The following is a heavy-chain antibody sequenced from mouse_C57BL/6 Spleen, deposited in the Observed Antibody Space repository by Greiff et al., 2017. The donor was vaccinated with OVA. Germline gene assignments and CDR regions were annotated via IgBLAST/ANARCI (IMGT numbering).Heavy chain of an antibody. CDR1: GYTFTSYW. V-gene: IGHV1-50*01. Sequence: QVQLQQPGAELVKPGASVKLSCKASGYTFTSYWMQWVKQRPGQGLEWIGAIDPSDSYTNYNQKFTGKATLTVDTSSSTAYMQLSSLTSEDSAVYYCASGGLLYFDVWGTGTTVTVSS. J-gene: IGHJ1*03. CDR2: IDPSDSYT. D-gene: IGHD2-3*01. CDR3: ASGGLLYFDV.